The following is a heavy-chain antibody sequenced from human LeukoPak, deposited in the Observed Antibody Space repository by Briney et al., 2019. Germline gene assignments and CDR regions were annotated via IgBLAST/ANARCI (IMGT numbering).Heavy chain of an antibody. D-gene: IGHD6-13*01. CDR2: IMQDGSEK. CDR1: GFTFSTYW. CDR3: AREVYSSSRPADAFDI. V-gene: IGHV3-7*01. J-gene: IGHJ3*02. Sequence: PGGSLRLSCLGSGFTFSTYWMSWVRQAPGKGLEWVANIMQDGSEKTYVDSVKGRFTISRHNAGNSLYLQMSSLGAEDTAVYYCAREVYSSSRPADAFDIWGQGTVVTVSS.